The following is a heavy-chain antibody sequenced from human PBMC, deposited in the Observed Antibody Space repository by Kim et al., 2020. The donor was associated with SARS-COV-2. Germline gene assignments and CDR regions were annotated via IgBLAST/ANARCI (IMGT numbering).Heavy chain of an antibody. Sequence: SETLSLTCTVSGGSIISTSYYWGWIRHPPGQCLEWLAPIYFSGRTFYNPSLKSRVTISVDTSKDQFSLNLRSVTTADTAVYYCARVGYRNGYSTYVDYWGQGTLVSVSS. J-gene: IGHJ4*02. CDR3: ARVGYRNGYSTYVDY. CDR2: IYFSGRT. CDR1: GGSIISTSYY. D-gene: IGHD5-18*01. V-gene: IGHV4-39*01.